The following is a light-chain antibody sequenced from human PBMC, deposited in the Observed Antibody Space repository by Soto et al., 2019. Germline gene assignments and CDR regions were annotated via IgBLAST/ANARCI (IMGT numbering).Light chain of an antibody. V-gene: IGKV3-20*01. CDR2: GAS. CDR1: QSVSSTY. J-gene: IGKJ1*01. Sequence: ETVLTQSPGTLSLSPGEGAILSCRASQSVSSTYLAWYQQKPGQAPRLLIYGASSRATGIPDRFSGSGSGTDFTLTISRLEPEDFAVYYCQQYNNSLWTFGQGTKVDI. CDR3: QQYNNSLWT.